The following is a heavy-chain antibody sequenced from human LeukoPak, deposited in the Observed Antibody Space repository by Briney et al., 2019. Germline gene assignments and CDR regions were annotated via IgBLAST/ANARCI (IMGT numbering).Heavy chain of an antibody. Sequence: ASVKVSCKASGYTFTSYYMHWVRQAPGQGLEWMGIINPSGGSTSYAQKFQGRVTMTRDMSTSTVYMELSSLRSEDTAVYYCARYSSSGWKNYYYYYMDVWGKGTTVTISS. CDR3: ARYSSSGWKNYYYYYMDV. D-gene: IGHD6-19*01. CDR1: GYTFTSYY. V-gene: IGHV1-46*01. J-gene: IGHJ6*03. CDR2: INPSGGST.